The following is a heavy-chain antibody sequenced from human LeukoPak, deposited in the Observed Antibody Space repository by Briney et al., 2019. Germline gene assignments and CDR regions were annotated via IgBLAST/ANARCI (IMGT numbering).Heavy chain of an antibody. CDR3: ARAVQVTTGGLFDY. V-gene: IGHV1-69*06. J-gene: IGHJ4*02. Sequence: SVKVSYKASGGTFSNYAISWVRQAPGQGLEWMGGIIPIFDTPNFAQKFQGRVTITADKSTSTAYMELSRLRSEDTAVYYCARAVQVTTGGLFDYWGQGTLVTVSS. CDR1: GGTFSNYA. D-gene: IGHD4-17*01. CDR2: IIPIFDTP.